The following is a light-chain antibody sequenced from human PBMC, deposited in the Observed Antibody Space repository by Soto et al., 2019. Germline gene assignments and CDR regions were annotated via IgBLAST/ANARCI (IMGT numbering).Light chain of an antibody. V-gene: IGLV2-14*01. J-gene: IGLJ3*02. CDR3: SSYTTSRALV. CDR1: SSDIGAYNY. CDR2: DVS. Sequence: QSVLTQPASVSGSPGQSITISCTGTSSDIGAYNYVSWYQQHPGQAPKLMIYDVSNRPSGVSSRFSASKSGNAASLTISGLQAEDEADYYCSSYTTSRALVFGGGTKVTVL.